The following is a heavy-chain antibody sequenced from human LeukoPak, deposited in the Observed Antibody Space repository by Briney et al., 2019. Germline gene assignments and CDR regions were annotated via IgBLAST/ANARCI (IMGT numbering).Heavy chain of an antibody. CDR1: GGTFSSYA. Sequence: SVKVSCKASGGTFSSYAISWVRQAPGQGLEWTGGIIPIFGTANYAQKFQGRVTITADKSTSTAYMELSSLRSEDTAVYYCAGSLGYCSSTSCYAGEYNWFDPWGQGTLVTVSS. CDR3: AGSLGYCSSTSCYAGEYNWFDP. CDR2: IIPIFGTA. V-gene: IGHV1-69*06. D-gene: IGHD2-2*01. J-gene: IGHJ5*02.